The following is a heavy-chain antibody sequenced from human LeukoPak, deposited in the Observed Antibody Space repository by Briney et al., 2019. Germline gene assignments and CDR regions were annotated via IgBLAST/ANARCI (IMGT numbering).Heavy chain of an antibody. CDR3: ARDHWVCSSTSCYLAEYFQH. CDR2: IYIGGDT. D-gene: IGHD2-2*01. CDR1: GFAVNDNY. J-gene: IGHJ1*01. V-gene: IGHV3-53*01. Sequence: GGSLRLSCAASGFAVNDNYMGWVRQAPGKGLDWVSLIYIGGDTYYADSVKGRFTISRDNAKNSLYLQMNSLRAEDTAVYYCARDHWVCSSTSCYLAEYFQHWGQGTLVTVSS.